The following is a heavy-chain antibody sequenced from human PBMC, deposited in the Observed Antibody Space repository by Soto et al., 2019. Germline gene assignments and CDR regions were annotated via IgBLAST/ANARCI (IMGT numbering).Heavy chain of an antibody. CDR2: ISGSGGST. D-gene: IGHD3-22*01. V-gene: IGHV3-23*01. CDR3: AKVNGSSGYPLGY. CDR1: GFSFSSYT. Sequence: PGGSLRLSCAASGFSFSSYTMSWVRQAPGKGLEWVSAISGSGGSTYYADSVKGRFTISRDNSKNTLYLQMNSLRAEDTAVYYCAKVNGSSGYPLGYWGQGTLVTFS. J-gene: IGHJ4*02.